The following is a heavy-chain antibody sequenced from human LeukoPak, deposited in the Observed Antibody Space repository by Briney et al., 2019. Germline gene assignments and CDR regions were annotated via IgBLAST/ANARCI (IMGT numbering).Heavy chain of an antibody. CDR3: ARDSTMVRGVSFDP. CDR2: ISSSSSYI. CDR1: GFTFSSYS. Sequence: GGSLRFSCAASGFTFSSYSMNWVRQAPGKGLEWVSSISSSSSYIYYADSVKGRFTISRDNAKNSLYLQMNSLRAEDTAVYYCARDSTMVRGVSFDPWGQGTLVTVSS. J-gene: IGHJ5*02. V-gene: IGHV3-21*01. D-gene: IGHD3-10*01.